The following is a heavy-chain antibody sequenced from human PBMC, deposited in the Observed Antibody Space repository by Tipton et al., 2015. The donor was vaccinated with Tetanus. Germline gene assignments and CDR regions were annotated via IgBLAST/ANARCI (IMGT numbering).Heavy chain of an antibody. D-gene: IGHD2-2*01. V-gene: IGHV1-18*01. CDR2: ISAYNGNT. CDR3: ARGINCSSTSCYVGSPSYYYGMDV. J-gene: IGHJ6*02. CDR1: GYTFTSYG. Sequence: QVQLVQSGAEVKKPGASVKVSCKASGYTFTSYGISWVRQAPGQGLEWMGWISAYNGNTNYAQQLQGRVTMTTDTYTSPAYMELRSLRSDDTAVYYCARGINCSSTSCYVGSPSYYYGMDVWGQGTTVTVSS.